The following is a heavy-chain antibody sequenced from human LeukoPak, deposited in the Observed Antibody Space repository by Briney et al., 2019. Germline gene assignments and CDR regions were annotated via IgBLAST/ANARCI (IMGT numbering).Heavy chain of an antibody. D-gene: IGHD1-20*01. CDR1: GGSFSGYY. CDR3: ARVFHNTIDY. J-gene: IGHJ4*02. Sequence: PSETLSLTCAVYGGSFSGYYWSWIRQPPGKGLEWIGEINHSGSTNYNPSLKSRVTISVDTSKNQFSLKLSSVTAADTAVYYCARVFHNTIDYWGQGTPVTVSS. CDR2: INHSGST. V-gene: IGHV4-34*01.